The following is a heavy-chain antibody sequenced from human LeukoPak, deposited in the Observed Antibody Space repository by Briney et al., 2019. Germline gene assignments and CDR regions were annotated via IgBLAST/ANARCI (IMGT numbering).Heavy chain of an antibody. CDR2: INPNSGGT. J-gene: IGHJ4*02. CDR3: ARGGDVVRGALEGYY. D-gene: IGHD3-10*01. V-gene: IGHV1-2*02. CDR1: GYTFTGYY. Sequence: ASVKVSCKASGYTFTGYYMHWVRQAPGQGLEWMGWINPNSGGTNYAQKFQGRDTMTRDTSISTAYMELSRLRSDDTAVYYCARGGDVVRGALEGYYWGQGTLVTVSS.